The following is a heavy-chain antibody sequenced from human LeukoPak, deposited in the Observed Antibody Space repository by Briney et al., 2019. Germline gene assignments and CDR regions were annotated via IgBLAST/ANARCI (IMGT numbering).Heavy chain of an antibody. CDR1: GGSISRGNYY. Sequence: PSETLSLTCAVSGGSISRGNYYWSWIRQPAGKELEWIGHVYTSGSSSYNPSLKSRVTIFIDTSKNQFSLEVNSVTAADTAVYFCAKVGGSSLLDRLAFDSWGRGTPVSVSS. CDR3: AKVGGSSLLDRLAFDS. J-gene: IGHJ4*02. V-gene: IGHV4-61*09. D-gene: IGHD6-6*01. CDR2: VYTSGSS.